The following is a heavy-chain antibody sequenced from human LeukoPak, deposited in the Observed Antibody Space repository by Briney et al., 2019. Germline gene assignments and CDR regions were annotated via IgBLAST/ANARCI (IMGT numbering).Heavy chain of an antibody. V-gene: IGHV1-69*13. CDR1: GGTFSSYA. CDR2: IIPIFGTA. J-gene: IGHJ4*02. CDR3: AREIGYCSSTSCPYPKIFDY. Sequence: GASVKVSCKASGGTFSSYAISWVRQAPGQGLEWMGGIIPIFGTANYAQKFQGRVTITADESTSTAYMELSSLRSEDTAVYYCAREIGYCSSTSCPYPKIFDYWGQGTLVTVSS. D-gene: IGHD2-2*01.